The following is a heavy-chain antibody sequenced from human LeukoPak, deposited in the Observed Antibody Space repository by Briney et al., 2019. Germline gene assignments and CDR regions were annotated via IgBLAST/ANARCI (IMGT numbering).Heavy chain of an antibody. J-gene: IGHJ4*02. V-gene: IGHV4-59*01. Sequence: SETLSLTCPVSGGSISRNYWSWIRQPPGKGLEWIGYIHYSGSTYYNPSLKSRVTISVDTSKNQFSLKVSSVAATDTALYYCARVLKAGNSGYYSDYWGPGTLVTVSS. CDR2: IHYSGST. CDR1: GGSISRNY. D-gene: IGHD3-10*01. CDR3: ARVLKAGNSGYYSDY.